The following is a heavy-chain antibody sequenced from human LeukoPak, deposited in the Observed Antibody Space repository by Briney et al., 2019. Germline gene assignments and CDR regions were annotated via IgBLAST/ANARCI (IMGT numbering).Heavy chain of an antibody. J-gene: IGHJ4*02. CDR2: INHSGST. CDR1: GGAFSGYY. CDR3: ARTRGMSY. V-gene: IGHV4-34*01. D-gene: IGHD3-16*01. Sequence: KPSGTLSLTCAVYGGAFSGYYLGWIRQPPGKGLEWIGEINHSGSTNYNPSLKSRVTISLDTSKNQFSLKLSSVTAADTAVYYCARTRGMSYWGQGTLVTVSS.